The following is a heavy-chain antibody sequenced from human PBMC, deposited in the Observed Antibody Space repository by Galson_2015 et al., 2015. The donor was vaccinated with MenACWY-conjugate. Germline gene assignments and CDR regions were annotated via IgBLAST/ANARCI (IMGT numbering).Heavy chain of an antibody. CDR1: GDSVSSNSAA. V-gene: IGHV6-1*01. CDR2: TYYRSQWYN. J-gene: IGHJ4*02. Sequence: CAISGDSVSSNSAAWNWLRLSPSRGLEWLGRTYYRSQWYNEYAVSVSGRIAIKADTSKNQFSLQLKSVSPDDTAVYYYAGRRPRSGEFDYWDQGLLVTVSS. D-gene: IGHD6-19*01. CDR3: AGRRPRSGEFDY.